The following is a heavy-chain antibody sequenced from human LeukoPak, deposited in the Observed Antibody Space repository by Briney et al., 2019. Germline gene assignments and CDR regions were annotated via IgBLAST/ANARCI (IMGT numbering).Heavy chain of an antibody. J-gene: IGHJ4*02. V-gene: IGHV4-59*01. CDR3: ARAYSSSSELDY. Sequence: PSETLSLTCTVSGGSISSYYWSWIRQPPGKGLEWIGYIYYSRSTNYNPSLKSRVTISVDTSKNQFSLKLSSVTAADTAVYYCARAYSSSSELDYWGQGTLVTVSS. CDR1: GGSISSYY. D-gene: IGHD6-6*01. CDR2: IYYSRST.